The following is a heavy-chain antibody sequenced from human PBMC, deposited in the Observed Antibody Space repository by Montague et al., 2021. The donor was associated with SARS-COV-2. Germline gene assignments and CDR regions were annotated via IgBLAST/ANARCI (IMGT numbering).Heavy chain of an antibody. D-gene: IGHD1-14*01. CDR2: LYYNGMT. V-gene: IGHV4-31*03. Sequence: TLSLTCSVSGGSITSGGYYWTWIRQRPGGDLEWLGYLYYNGMTHYSPSLKSRASFSPDTSKNQFSLKLTSATATDSALYFCESSLPGNQFHFDYWGQGALVTVAS. J-gene: IGHJ4*02. CDR3: ESSLPGNQFHFDY. CDR1: GGSITSGGYY.